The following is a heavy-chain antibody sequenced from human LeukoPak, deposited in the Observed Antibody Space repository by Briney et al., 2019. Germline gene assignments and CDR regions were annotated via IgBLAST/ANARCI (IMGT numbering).Heavy chain of an antibody. J-gene: IGHJ4*02. CDR3: ARADSWSGYYLFDY. V-gene: IGHV1-2*02. CDR2: INPNSGGT. CDR1: GYTFTGYY. Sequence: VASVKVPCKASGYTFTGYYMHWVRQAPGQGLEWMGWINPNSGGTNYAQKFQGRVTMTRDTSISTAYMELSRLRSDDTAVYYCARADSWSGYYLFDYWGQGTLVTVSS. D-gene: IGHD3-3*01.